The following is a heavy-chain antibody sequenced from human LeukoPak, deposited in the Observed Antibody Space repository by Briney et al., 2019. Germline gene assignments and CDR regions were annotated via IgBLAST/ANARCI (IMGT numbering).Heavy chain of an antibody. J-gene: IGHJ6*03. CDR3: ARQSSSTVPHYYYYMDV. V-gene: IGHV4-38-2*01. CDR1: GYSISSGYY. CDR2: IYHSGST. D-gene: IGHD2-2*01. Sequence: PSETLSLTXAVSGYSISSGYYWGWMRQPPGKGLEWIGSIYHSGSTYYNPSLKSRVTISVDTSKNQFSLKLSSVTAADTAVYYCARQSSSTVPHYYYYMDVWGKGTTVTVSS.